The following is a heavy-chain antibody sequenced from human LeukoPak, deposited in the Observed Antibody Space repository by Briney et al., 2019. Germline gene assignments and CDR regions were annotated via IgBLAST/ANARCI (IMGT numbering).Heavy chain of an antibody. J-gene: IGHJ3*02. CDR3: ACLTTADAFDI. V-gene: IGHV4-59*01. Sequence: PSKTLSLTCTVSGGSINSYYWSWIRQPPGKGLEWIGYIYDSGSTNYNPSLKSRVTISVDTSKNQFSLKLSSVTAADTAVYYCACLTTADAFDIWGQGTMVTVSS. CDR2: IYDSGST. CDR1: GGSINSYY. D-gene: IGHD3-22*01.